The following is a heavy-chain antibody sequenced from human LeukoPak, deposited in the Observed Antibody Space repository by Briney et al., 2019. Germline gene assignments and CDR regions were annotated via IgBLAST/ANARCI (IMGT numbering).Heavy chain of an antibody. V-gene: IGHV3-53*05. D-gene: IGHD4-23*01. J-gene: IGHJ4*02. CDR2: IYSGGST. CDR3: AKDRVPTVVTGDYFDY. CDR1: GFTVSSNY. Sequence: GGSLRLSCAASGFTVSSNYMSWVRQAPGKGLEWVSVIYSGGSTYYADSVKGRFTISRDNSKNTLYLQMNSLRAEDTAVYYCAKDRVPTVVTGDYFDYWGQGTLVTVSS.